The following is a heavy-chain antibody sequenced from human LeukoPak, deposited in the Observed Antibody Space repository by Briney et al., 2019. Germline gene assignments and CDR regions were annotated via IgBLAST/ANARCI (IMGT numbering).Heavy chain of an antibody. CDR3: ARDKRDTAIVTPNWFDP. J-gene: IGHJ5*02. CDR2: ISAYNGNT. Sequence: GASVKVSCKASGYTFTSYGISWVRQAPGQGLEWMGWISAYNGNTNYAQKLQGRVTMTTDTSTSTAYMELRSLRSDDTAVYYCARDKRDTAIVTPNWFDPWGQGTLVTVSS. CDR1: GYTFTSYG. V-gene: IGHV1-18*01. D-gene: IGHD5-18*01.